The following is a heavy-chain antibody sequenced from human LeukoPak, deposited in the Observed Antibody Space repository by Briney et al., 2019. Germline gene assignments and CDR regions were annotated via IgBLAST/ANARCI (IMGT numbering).Heavy chain of an antibody. V-gene: IGHV3-30*02. Sequence: GGSLRLSCAASGFTFSHHGMHWVRQAPGKGLEWVAFIRNDGSNHYYADSVKGRFTISRDNSKNNVYLQMYSLRVEDTSISYCVRDYNCGFDYWGQGTVVTVSS. J-gene: IGHJ4*02. D-gene: IGHD1-1*01. CDR2: IRNDGSNH. CDR1: GFTFSHHG. CDR3: VRDYNCGFDY.